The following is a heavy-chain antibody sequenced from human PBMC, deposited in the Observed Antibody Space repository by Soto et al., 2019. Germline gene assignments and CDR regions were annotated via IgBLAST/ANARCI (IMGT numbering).Heavy chain of an antibody. CDR1: GFTSSSCD. V-gene: IGHV3-23*01. CDR3: PTPGIGSGRYLFHD. J-gene: IGHJ4*02. CDR2: ISASGGST. Sequence: EVQLLDSGGGLVQPGGSLRLSCVASGFTSSSCDMRWVRQAPGKGLEWVSGISASGGSTYYADSVKGRFTISRDNSKNTLYLQMNSLRAEDTAVYYCPTPGIGSGRYLFHDWGQGTLVTVSS. D-gene: IGHD1-26*01.